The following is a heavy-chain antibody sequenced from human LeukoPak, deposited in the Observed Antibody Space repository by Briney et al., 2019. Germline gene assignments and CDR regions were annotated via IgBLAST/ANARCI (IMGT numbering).Heavy chain of an antibody. V-gene: IGHV3-30*02. CDR2: IRSDGSIK. D-gene: IGHD6-19*01. CDR1: GFTFSTYG. J-gene: IGHJ4*02. CDR3: AKDRHSSGWYPNYYFDY. Sequence: GGSLRLSCAASGFTFSTYGMHWVRQAPGTGLEWVAFIRSDGSIKYYADSVKGRFTISRDNSKNTLYLQMNSLRAEDTAVYYCAKDRHSSGWYPNYYFDYWGQGTLVTVSS.